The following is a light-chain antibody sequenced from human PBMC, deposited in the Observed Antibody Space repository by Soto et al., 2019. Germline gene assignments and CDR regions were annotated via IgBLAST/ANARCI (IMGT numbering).Light chain of an antibody. CDR3: GTWDRSLNAVV. CDR1: SSNIGNNY. J-gene: IGLJ2*01. CDR2: HNN. V-gene: IGLV1-51*01. Sequence: QSVLTQPPSVSAAPGQKVTISCSGSSSNIGNNYASWYQHLPGTDPKLLIYHNNKRPSGIPDRFSDSKSCTSATLVITGLQTGDEDDYYCGTWDRSLNAVVFGGGTKLTVL.